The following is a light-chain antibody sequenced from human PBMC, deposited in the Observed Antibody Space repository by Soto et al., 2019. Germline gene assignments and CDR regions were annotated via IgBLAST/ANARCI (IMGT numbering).Light chain of an antibody. CDR2: LAS. Sequence: DIVMTQSPDSLAVSLGERATINCKSSQSVLYNSNNKNYLAWYQQKPGQPPKLLIYLASTRESGVPDRFSGSGSGTDFTLTISSLQAEDVAVYYCQQYHSSPYTFGQGTKLEIK. CDR1: QSVLYNSNNKNY. J-gene: IGKJ2*01. CDR3: QQYHSSPYT. V-gene: IGKV4-1*01.